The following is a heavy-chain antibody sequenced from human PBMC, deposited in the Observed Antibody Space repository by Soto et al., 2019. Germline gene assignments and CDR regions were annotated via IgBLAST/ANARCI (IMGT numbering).Heavy chain of an antibody. Sequence: QVQLGQSGAEVKKPGSSVKVACKVSGDTFSNYVINWVRQAPGQGLEWMGAIVPIFRTANYAQKFQGRVTITADEFTITAYMELSGLRSDDTATYYCARETSAPGTFREDASDIWGQGTLVTVSS. D-gene: IGHD6-13*01. CDR2: IVPIFRTA. J-gene: IGHJ3*02. CDR1: GDTFSNYV. CDR3: ARETSAPGTFREDASDI. V-gene: IGHV1-69*12.